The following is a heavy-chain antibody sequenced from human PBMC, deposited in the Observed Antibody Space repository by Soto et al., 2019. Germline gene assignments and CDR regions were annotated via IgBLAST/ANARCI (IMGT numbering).Heavy chain of an antibody. J-gene: IGHJ6*02. Sequence: QVRLQESGPGLVEPSGTLSLTCAVSGDSVSSSSCWSWVRQAPGKGLEWIGEIYQSGTFNYNPSRASRVYVSVDKSRNQLSLNLKSVTAADTAVYYCVRSVPAATWQYSGMDVWGQGTTVTVSS. D-gene: IGHD2-2*01. CDR3: VRSVPAATWQYSGMDV. CDR2: IYQSGTF. V-gene: IGHV4-4*02. CDR1: GDSVSSSSC.